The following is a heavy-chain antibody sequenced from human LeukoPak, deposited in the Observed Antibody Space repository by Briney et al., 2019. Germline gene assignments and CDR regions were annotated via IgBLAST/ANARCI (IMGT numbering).Heavy chain of an antibody. CDR1: GFTFSSYA. J-gene: IGHJ6*02. CDR2: ISGSGGST. V-gene: IGHV3-23*01. Sequence: GGSLRLSCAASGFTFSSYAMSWVRQAPGKGLEWVSAISGSGGSTYYADSVKGRFTISRDNSKNTLYLQMNSLRAEDTAVYYCAKEHIVVVPAAIYYYYYGMDVWGQGTTVTVSS. D-gene: IGHD2-2*01. CDR3: AKEHIVVVPAAIYYYYYGMDV.